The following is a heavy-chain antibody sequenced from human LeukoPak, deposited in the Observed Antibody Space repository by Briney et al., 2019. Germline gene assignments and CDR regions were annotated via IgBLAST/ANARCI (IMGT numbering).Heavy chain of an antibody. Sequence: GGSLRLSCAASEFTVSTNYMTWVRQAPGKGLEWVSIIYSTGGKYYADSVKGRFTISRDNSKHTLYFQMNSLRGDDTAVYYCARGSDGWFAFDYWGQGILVTVSS. D-gene: IGHD6-19*01. CDR1: EFTVSTNY. CDR2: IYSTGGK. V-gene: IGHV3-66*01. CDR3: ARGSDGWFAFDY. J-gene: IGHJ4*02.